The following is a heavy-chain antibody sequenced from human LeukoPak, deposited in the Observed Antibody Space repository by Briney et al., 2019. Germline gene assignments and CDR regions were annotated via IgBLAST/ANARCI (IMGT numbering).Heavy chain of an antibody. J-gene: IGHJ3*02. D-gene: IGHD2-21*02. CDR2: ISAYNGNT. Sequence: ASVKVSCKASGYTFTSYGISWVRQAPGQGLEWMGWISAYNGNTNYAQRLQGRVTMTTDTSTSTAYMELRSLRSDDTAVYYCARVPYCGGDCYGDAFDIWGQGTMVTVS. V-gene: IGHV1-18*01. CDR3: ARVPYCGGDCYGDAFDI. CDR1: GYTFTSYG.